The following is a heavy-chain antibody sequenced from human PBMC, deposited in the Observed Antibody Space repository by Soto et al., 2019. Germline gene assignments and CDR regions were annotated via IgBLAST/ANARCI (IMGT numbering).Heavy chain of an antibody. V-gene: IGHV3-15*01. CDR2: IKRNADGGTA. CDR3: TTAATTVTTIDY. CDR1: GFTFSNAW. J-gene: IGHJ4*02. D-gene: IGHD4-17*01. Sequence: EVQLVESGGGLVKPGGSLRLSCAASGFTFSNAWVSWVRQAPGKGLEWVGRIKRNADGGTADYAAPVKGRFTISRDDSKNTLYRQMNSLKTEDTAVYYCTTAATTVTTIDYWGQGTLVTVSS.